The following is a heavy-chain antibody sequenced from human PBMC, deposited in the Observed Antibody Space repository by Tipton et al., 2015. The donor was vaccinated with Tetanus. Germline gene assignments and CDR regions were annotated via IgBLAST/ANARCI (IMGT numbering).Heavy chain of an antibody. D-gene: IGHD6-19*01. J-gene: IGHJ5*02. Sequence: GLVKPSETLSLTCTVSGGSISSYYCSWVRQPPGKGLEWIGHTHYSGNTNYNSSLWSRVTISLDTSKNQFSLKLGSVTAADTAVYYCARNYNSGWYSGGKGWFDPWGQGTLVTVSS. CDR2: THYSGNT. V-gene: IGHV4-59*01. CDR1: GGSISSYY. CDR3: ARNYNSGWYSGGKGWFDP.